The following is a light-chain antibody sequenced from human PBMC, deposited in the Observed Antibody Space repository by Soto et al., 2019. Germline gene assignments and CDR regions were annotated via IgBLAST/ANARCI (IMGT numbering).Light chain of an antibody. V-gene: IGKV3-15*01. Sequence: EIVMTQSPSTLSVSPGERATLSCRASQSVSSNLAWYQQKPGQAPRLLIYVASTRATGIPARFSGSGSGTEFTLTISSLQSEDFAVYYCQQYNNWPWTFGQGSKVDIK. CDR1: QSVSSN. CDR2: VAS. J-gene: IGKJ1*01. CDR3: QQYNNWPWT.